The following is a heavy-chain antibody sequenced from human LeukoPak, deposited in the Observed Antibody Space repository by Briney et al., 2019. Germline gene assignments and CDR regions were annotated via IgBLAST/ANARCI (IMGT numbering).Heavy chain of an antibody. CDR2: ITTSDGNT. V-gene: IGHV3-23*01. CDR3: ARHSSGWYARFDY. J-gene: IGHJ4*02. Sequence: PGGSLRLSCAASGFTFSSYTMSWVRQAPGKGLEWVSTITTSDGNTYYADSVKGRFTISRDNSKNTLYLQMNSLRAEDTAVYYCARHSSGWYARFDYWGQGTLVTVSS. CDR1: GFTFSSYT. D-gene: IGHD6-19*01.